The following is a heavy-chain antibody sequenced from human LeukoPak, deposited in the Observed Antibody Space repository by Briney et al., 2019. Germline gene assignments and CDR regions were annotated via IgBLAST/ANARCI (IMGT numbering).Heavy chain of an antibody. J-gene: IGHJ4*02. CDR1: GGSFSGYY. D-gene: IGHD4-23*01. V-gene: IGHV4-34*01. Sequence: SETLSLTCAVYGGSFSGYYWSWIRQPPGKGLEWIGEINHSGSTKYNPSLKSRVTISVDTSKNQFSLKLSSVTAADTAVYYCARRVRTGNAREIDYWGQGTLVTVSS. CDR2: INHSGST. CDR3: ARRVRTGNAREIDY.